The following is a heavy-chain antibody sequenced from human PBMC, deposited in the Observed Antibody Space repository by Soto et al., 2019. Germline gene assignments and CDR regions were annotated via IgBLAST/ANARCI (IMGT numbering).Heavy chain of an antibody. J-gene: IGHJ5*02. CDR3: ARGSEYCSSTSCYTREFWFDP. CDR1: GGSFSGYY. CDR2: INHSGST. D-gene: IGHD2-2*02. V-gene: IGHV4-34*01. Sequence: PSETLSLTCAVYGGSFSGYYWSWIRQPPGKGLEWIGEINHSGSTNYNPSLKSRVTISVDTSKNQFSLKLSSVTAADTAVYYCARGSEYCSSTSCYTREFWFDPWRQGTLVTVSS.